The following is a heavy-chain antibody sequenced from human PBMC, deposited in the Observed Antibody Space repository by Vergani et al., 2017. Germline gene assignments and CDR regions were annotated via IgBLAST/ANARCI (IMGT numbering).Heavy chain of an antibody. Sequence: QVRLQESGPGLVKPSETLSLTCSVSGGSMSGYYWSWIRQPPGKELEWIGYMYHSGSTNYNPSLETRVTISGDTSKNQFSLKLNSVTAAGTAVYYCGRVADFYGLGSRLLDLWGQGILGTVSS. CDR2: MYHSGST. V-gene: IGHV4-59*01. CDR3: GRVADFYGLGSRLLDL. CDR1: GGSMSGYY. J-gene: IGHJ5*02. D-gene: IGHD3-10*01.